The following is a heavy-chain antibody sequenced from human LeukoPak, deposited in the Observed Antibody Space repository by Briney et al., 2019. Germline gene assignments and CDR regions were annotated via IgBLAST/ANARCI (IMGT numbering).Heavy chain of an antibody. D-gene: IGHD3-22*01. CDR1: GGSFSGYY. CDR2: INHSGST. V-gene: IGHV4-34*01. J-gene: IGHJ4*02. Sequence: SETLSLTCAVYGGSFSGYYWSWIRQPPGKGLEWIGEINHSGSTNYNPSLKSRVTISVDTSKNQFSLKLSSVTAADTAVYYCATIRNYSDSSGYFYWGQGTLVTVSS. CDR3: ATIRNYSDSSGYFY.